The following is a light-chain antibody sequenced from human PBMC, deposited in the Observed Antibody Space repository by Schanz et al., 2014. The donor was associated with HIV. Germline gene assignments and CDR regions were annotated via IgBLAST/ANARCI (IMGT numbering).Light chain of an antibody. V-gene: IGLV2-14*02. Sequence: QSALTQPPSASGSPGQSVTISCTGTSNDVGTYNLVSWYQQHPGKAPQLMIYEVSKRPSGVSDRFSGSKSGNTASLTISGLQAEDEADYYCGSYITSTTWVFGGGTKLTVL. CDR2: EVS. J-gene: IGLJ3*02. CDR3: GSYITSTTWV. CDR1: SNDVGTYNL.